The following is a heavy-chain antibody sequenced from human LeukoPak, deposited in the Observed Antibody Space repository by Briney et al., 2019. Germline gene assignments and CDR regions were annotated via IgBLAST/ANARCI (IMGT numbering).Heavy chain of an antibody. D-gene: IGHD3-10*01. CDR2: ISGSGGST. CDR1: GFTFGSYA. Sequence: SGGSLRLSCAASGFTFGSYAMSWVRQAPGKGLEWVSAISGSGGSTYYADSVKGRFTISRDNSKNTLYLQMNSLRAEDTAVYYCAHYYGSGSYYMDVWGKGTTVTVSS. V-gene: IGHV3-23*01. CDR3: AHYYGSGSYYMDV. J-gene: IGHJ6*03.